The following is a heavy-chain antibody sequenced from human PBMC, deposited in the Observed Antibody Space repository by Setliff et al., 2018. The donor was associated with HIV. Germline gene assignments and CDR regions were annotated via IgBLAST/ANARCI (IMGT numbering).Heavy chain of an antibody. CDR2: ISSSSSYI. J-gene: IGHJ4*02. D-gene: IGHD1-26*01. CDR1: GFTFSGYS. V-gene: IGHV3-21*01. CDR3: ARARGSPTSYFDY. Sequence: GGSLRLSCAASGFTFSGYSMHWVRQAPGKGLEWVSCISSSSSYIYYADSVKGRFTISRDNAKNSLCLQMNSLRAEDTAVYYCARARGSPTSYFDYWGQGTLVTVSS.